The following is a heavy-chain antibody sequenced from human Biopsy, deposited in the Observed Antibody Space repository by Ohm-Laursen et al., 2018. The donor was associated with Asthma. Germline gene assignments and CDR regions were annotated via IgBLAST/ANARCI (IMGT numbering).Heavy chain of an antibody. J-gene: IGHJ4*02. Sequence: SVKVSCKSLGGTFNTYVIGWVRQASGQGLEWMGGINSVFGTTTYPQKFQDRVTITADDSASTVYMELSSLRSEDTAVYYCARKAGSCISRTCYSLDFWGQGTLVTVSS. CDR2: INSVFGTT. D-gene: IGHD2-2*01. CDR3: ARKAGSCISRTCYSLDF. CDR1: GGTFNTYV. V-gene: IGHV1-69*13.